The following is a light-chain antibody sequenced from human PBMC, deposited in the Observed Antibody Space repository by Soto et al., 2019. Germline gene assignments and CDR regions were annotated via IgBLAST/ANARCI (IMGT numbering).Light chain of an antibody. V-gene: IGKV1-5*01. CDR2: DAS. Sequence: DIHMTQSPSSLSVSVGDRVTITCRTSQNINAWLAWYQQRPGQAPKLLIYDASTVQSGVPSRFSGSGSGTEFTLTISSLQPDDSATYYCQHYSLSSPWTFGQGTKVEIK. CDR3: QHYSLSSPWT. CDR1: QNINAW. J-gene: IGKJ1*01.